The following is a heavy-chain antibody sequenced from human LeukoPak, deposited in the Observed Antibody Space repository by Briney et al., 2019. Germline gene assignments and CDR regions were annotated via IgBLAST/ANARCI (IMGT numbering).Heavy chain of an antibody. J-gene: IGHJ2*01. CDR1: GFTVSSYY. V-gene: IGHV3-53*01. CDR2: IYSGGTT. D-gene: IGHD3-10*01. CDR3: ARDFYGSGSHRYFDL. Sequence: PGGSLRLSCAASGFTVSSYYMSWVRQAPGKGLEWVSVIYSGGTTHYAVSVRGRFTISRDNSKNTLYLQMNSLRAEDTAVYYCARDFYGSGSHRYFDLWGRGTLVTVSS.